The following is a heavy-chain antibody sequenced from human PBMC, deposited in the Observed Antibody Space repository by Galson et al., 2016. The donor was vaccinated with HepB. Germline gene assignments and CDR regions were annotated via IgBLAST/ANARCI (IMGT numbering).Heavy chain of an antibody. J-gene: IGHJ5*02. CDR2: MKPDGREA. D-gene: IGHD3/OR15-3a*01. Sequence: SLRLSCAVSGFTFKKDWMSWVRQAPGKGLEWVANMKPDGREAYYVDSVKGRFTVSRDNAKNSLYLQMNSLRVEDTAVYYCARGTWTREAWGQGTLVTVPS. V-gene: IGHV3-7*03. CDR3: ARGTWTREA. CDR1: GFTFKKDW.